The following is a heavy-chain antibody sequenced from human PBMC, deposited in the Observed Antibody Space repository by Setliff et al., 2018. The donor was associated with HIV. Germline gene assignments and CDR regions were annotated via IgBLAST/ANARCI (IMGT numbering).Heavy chain of an antibody. CDR3: ARDPPGYGDSNDY. J-gene: IGHJ4*02. V-gene: IGHV4-61*01. CDR2: TYYSGST. Sequence: PSETLSLTCSVSGGSVGSGSYYWSWIRQSPGKGLEWLGYTYYSGSTTYNPSLKSRVTMSIDTSKNQFSLKLRSVTAADTAVYYCARDPPGYGDSNDYWGQGTLVTVSS. D-gene: IGHD4-17*01. CDR1: GGSVGSGSYY.